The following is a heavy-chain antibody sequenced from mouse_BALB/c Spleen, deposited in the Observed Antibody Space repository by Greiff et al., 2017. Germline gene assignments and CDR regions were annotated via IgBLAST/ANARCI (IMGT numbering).Heavy chain of an antibody. CDR1: GDSITSGY. V-gene: IGHV3-8*02. CDR3: ARWGYGSLYFDY. Sequence: EVQLQQSGPSLVKPSQTLSLTCSVTGDSITSGYWNWIRKFPGNKLEYMGYISYSGSTYYNPSLKSRISITRDTSKNQYYLQLNSVTTEDTATYYCARWGYGSLYFDYWGQGTTLTVSS. J-gene: IGHJ2*01. CDR2: ISYSGST. D-gene: IGHD1-1*01.